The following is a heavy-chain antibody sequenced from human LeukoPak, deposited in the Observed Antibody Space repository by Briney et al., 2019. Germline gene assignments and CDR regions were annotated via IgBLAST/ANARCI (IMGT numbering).Heavy chain of an antibody. D-gene: IGHD3-9*01. CDR1: GFTFNTFN. CDR2: ITSGGDYI. Sequence: PGGSLRLSCAASGFTFNTFNMNWVRQAPGKGLEWVSSITSGGDYIYYADSVKGRFTTSREKAKNSLSLQLNSLRVEDTAVYYCARGHYDVLAASYKWTPDYWGQGTLVTVSS. J-gene: IGHJ4*02. V-gene: IGHV3-21*01. CDR3: ARGHYDVLAASYKWTPDY.